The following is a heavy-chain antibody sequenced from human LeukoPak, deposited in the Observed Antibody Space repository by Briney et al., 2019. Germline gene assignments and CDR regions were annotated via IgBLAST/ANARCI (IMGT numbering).Heavy chain of an antibody. CDR3: SRGGIDCSGASCYSVSLDF. D-gene: IGHD2-15*01. CDR2: LRPKRYGGTT. Sequence: GRSLELSCYASGFTFGGYAMTWVPQAPGKGLEGGGFLRPKRYGGTTEYAASVKGRFTISRDDSKSNAYLQMNTLKTEDTAVYYCSRGGIDCSGASCYSVSLDFWGQGTLVTVST. V-gene: IGHV3-49*04. CDR1: GFTFGGYA. J-gene: IGHJ4*02.